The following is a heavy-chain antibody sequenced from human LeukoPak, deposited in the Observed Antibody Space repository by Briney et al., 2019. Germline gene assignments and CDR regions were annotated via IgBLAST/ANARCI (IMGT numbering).Heavy chain of an antibody. D-gene: IGHD5/OR15-5a*01. J-gene: IGHJ6*03. CDR1: GFTFSSYG. CDR3: ARDRVLPRGYYYYMDV. CDR2: IRYDGSNK. V-gene: IGHV3-30*02. Sequence: QPGGSLRLSCAASGFTFSSYGMHWVRQAPGKGLEWVAFIRYDGSNKYYADSVKGRFTISRDNSKNTLYLQMNSLRAEDTAVYYCARDRVLPRGYYYYMDVWGKGTTVTVSS.